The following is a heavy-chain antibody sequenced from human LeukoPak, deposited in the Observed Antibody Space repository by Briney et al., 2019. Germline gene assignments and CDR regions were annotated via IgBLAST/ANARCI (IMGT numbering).Heavy chain of an antibody. J-gene: IGHJ4*02. D-gene: IGHD3-22*01. CDR3: ARETYYYDSSGYYHFDY. CDR1: GFTFSSYS. V-gene: IGHV3-21*01. Sequence: GGSLRLSCAASGFTFSSYSMNWVRQAPGKGLEWVSSISSSCSYIYYADSLKGRFTISRDNAKNSLYLQMNSLRAEDTAVYYCARETYYYDSSGYYHFDYWGQGTLVTVSS. CDR2: ISSSCSYI.